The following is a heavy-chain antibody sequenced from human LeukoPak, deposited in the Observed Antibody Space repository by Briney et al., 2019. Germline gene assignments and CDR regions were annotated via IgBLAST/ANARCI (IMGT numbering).Heavy chain of an antibody. CDR1: GNSISSGDNY. D-gene: IGHD3-10*01. V-gene: IGHV4-61*02. CDR3: ARDATYGSGRGPRTYFDY. CDR2: IYTSGST. J-gene: IGHJ4*02. Sequence: SQTLSLTCTVSGNSISSGDNYWSWIRQPAGKGLEWIGRIYTSGSTNYNPSLKSRVTVSVDTSKNQFSLKLSSVTAADTAVYYCARDATYGSGRGPRTYFDYWGQGTLVTVSS.